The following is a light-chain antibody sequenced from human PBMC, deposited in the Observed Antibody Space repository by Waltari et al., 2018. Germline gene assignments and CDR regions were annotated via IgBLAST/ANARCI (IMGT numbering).Light chain of an antibody. CDR2: GAS. J-gene: IGKJ1*01. CDR3: QQYGSSPRT. CDR1: RSVSSCY. Sequence: DIVLTPSIGTLSLSPGERATISCSASRSVSSCYVACYRQKPGQAPRLLIYGASSMATGIPDRFSGSWSGTDFTLTISRLEPEDFAVYYCQQYGSSPRTFGQGTKVEIK. V-gene: IGKV3-20*01.